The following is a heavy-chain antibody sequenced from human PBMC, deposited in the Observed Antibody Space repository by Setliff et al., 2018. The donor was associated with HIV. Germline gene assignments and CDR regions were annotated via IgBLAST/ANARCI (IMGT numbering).Heavy chain of an antibody. CDR3: AREYGSGSYNWFDP. CDR1: GGSISSGSYY. V-gene: IGHV4-61*02. CDR2: IYTSGST. J-gene: IGHJ5*02. Sequence: SETPSLTCTVSGGSISSGSYYWSWIRQPAGKGLEWIGRIYTSGSTNYNPSLKSRVTISVDTSKNQFSLKLSSVTAADTAVYYCAREYGSGSYNWFDPWGQGTLVTVSS. D-gene: IGHD3-10*01.